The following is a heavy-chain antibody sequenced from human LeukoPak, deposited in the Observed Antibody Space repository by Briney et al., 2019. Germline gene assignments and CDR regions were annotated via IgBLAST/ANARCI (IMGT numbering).Heavy chain of an antibody. CDR1: GGPISSGDYY. V-gene: IGHV4-30-4*01. Sequence: PSETLSLTCTVSGGPISSGDYYWSWIRQPPGKGLEWIGYIYYSGSTYYNPSLKSRVTISVDTSKNQFSLKLSSVTAADTAVYYCAREDYGSRGGMDVWGQGTTVTVSS. CDR3: AREDYGSRGGMDV. D-gene: IGHD4-17*01. CDR2: IYYSGST. J-gene: IGHJ6*02.